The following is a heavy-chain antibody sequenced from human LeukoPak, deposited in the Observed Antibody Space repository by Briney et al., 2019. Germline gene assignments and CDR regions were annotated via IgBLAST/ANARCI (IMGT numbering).Heavy chain of an antibody. CDR3: AREGRWGMKYYFDF. J-gene: IGHJ4*02. CDR1: GGSLSSHY. CDR2: IYHTGST. Sequence: SETLSLTCIVSGGSLSSHYWSWVRQSPEKGLEWIGQIYHTGSTHYNPSLRSRFAISVDTWKNKLFLNGKSVTAADTAVYYCAREGRWGMKYYFDFWGQGTLVIVSS. V-gene: IGHV4-59*11. D-gene: IGHD4-23*01.